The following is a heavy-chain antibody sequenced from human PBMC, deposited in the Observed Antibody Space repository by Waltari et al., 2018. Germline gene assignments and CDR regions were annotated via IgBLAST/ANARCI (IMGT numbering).Heavy chain of an antibody. CDR1: GGSISSYY. CDR2: IYYSGST. Sequence: QVQLQESGPGLVKPSETLSLTCTVSGGSISSYYWSWIRQPPGKGLEGIGDIYYSGSTTYNPSRKSRVTISVDTSKNQFSLKLSSVTAADTAVYYCARDQLSKAHSDLYDFWSGFYYYYGMDVWGQGTTVTVSS. V-gene: IGHV4-59*01. CDR3: ARDQLSKAHSDLYDFWSGFYYYYGMDV. D-gene: IGHD3-3*01. J-gene: IGHJ6*02.